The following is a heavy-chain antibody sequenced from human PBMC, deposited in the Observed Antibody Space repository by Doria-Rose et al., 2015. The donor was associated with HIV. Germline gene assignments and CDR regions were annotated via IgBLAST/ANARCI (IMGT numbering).Heavy chain of an antibody. CDR1: GVSLSSPGMG. V-gene: IGHV2-26*01. Sequence: SGPVLVKPTETLTLTCTVSGVSLSSPGMGVSWIRQPPGKALEWLANIFSDDESAYKTSLKSRLTISRSTSTSQVVLTMTDMDPVDTATYYCARIKSSRWYHKYYFDFWGQGTLVIVSA. CDR3: ARIKSSRWYHKYYFDF. D-gene: IGHD6-13*01. CDR2: IFSDDES. J-gene: IGHJ4*02.